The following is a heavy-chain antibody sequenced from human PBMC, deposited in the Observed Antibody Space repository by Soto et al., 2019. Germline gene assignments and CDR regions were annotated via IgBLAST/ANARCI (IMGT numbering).Heavy chain of an antibody. CDR2: ISAYNGNT. D-gene: IGHD1-7*01. J-gene: IGHJ5*02. V-gene: IGHV1-18*01. CDR3: ARLTGNLGITGTRTWLDP. CDR1: GYTFTSYG. Sequence: ASVKVSCKASGYTFTSYGISWVRQAPGQGLEWMGWISAYNGNTNYAQKLQGRVTMTTDTSTSTAYMELRSLRSDDTAVYYCARLTGNLGITGTRTWLDPWGQGTLVTVSS.